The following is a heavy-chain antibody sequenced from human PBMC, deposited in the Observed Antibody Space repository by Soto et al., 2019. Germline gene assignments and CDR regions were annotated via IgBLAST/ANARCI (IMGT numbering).Heavy chain of an antibody. CDR3: ARDLNHHPGGDY. D-gene: IGHD3-10*01. CDR1: GFTFSSYS. V-gene: IGHV3-21*01. Sequence: EVQLVESGGGLVKPGGSLRLSCAASGFTFSSYSMNWVRQAPGKGLEWVSSISSSSSYIYYADSVKGRFTISRDNAKNSLYLQMNSLRAEDTAVYYCARDLNHHPGGDYWGQGTLVTVSS. J-gene: IGHJ4*02. CDR2: ISSSSSYI.